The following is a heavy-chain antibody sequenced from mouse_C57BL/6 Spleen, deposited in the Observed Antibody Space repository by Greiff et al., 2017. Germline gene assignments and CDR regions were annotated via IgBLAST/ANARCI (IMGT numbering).Heavy chain of an antibody. D-gene: IGHD4-1*01. V-gene: IGHV1-82*01. CDR2: IYPGDGDT. CDR1: GYAFSSSW. CDR3: ARDWAGDY. Sequence: VKLQQSGPELVKPGASVKISCKASGYAFSSSWMNWVKQRPGKGLEWIGRIYPGDGDTNYNGKFKGKATLTADKSSSTAYMQLSSLTSEDSAVYFCARDWAGDYWGQGTTLTVSS. J-gene: IGHJ2*01.